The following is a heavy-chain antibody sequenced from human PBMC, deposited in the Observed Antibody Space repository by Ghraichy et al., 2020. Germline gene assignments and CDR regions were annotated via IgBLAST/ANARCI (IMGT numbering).Heavy chain of an antibody. CDR1: GGSISSYY. V-gene: IGHV4-59*01. D-gene: IGHD2-21*02. Sequence: SETLSLTCTVSGGSISSYYWSWIRQPPGKGLEWIGYIYYSGSTNYNPSLKSRVTISVDTSKNQFSLKLSSVTAADTAVYYCARGGYCGGDCYHKDWYFDLWGRGTLVTVSS. CDR2: IYYSGST. CDR3: ARGGYCGGDCYHKDWYFDL. J-gene: IGHJ2*01.